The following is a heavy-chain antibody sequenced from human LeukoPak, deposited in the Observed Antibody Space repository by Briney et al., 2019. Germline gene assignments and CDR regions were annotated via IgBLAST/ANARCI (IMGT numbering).Heavy chain of an antibody. D-gene: IGHD3/OR15-3a*01. Sequence: PGGSLRLSCAASGFTFSSYAMSWVRQAPGKGLEWVSAISCSGGSTYYADSVKGRFTISRDNSKNTLYLQINSLRAEDTAVYYCAKSWDWLLSLLDYWGQGTLVTVSS. J-gene: IGHJ4*02. V-gene: IGHV3-23*01. CDR1: GFTFSSYA. CDR3: AKSWDWLLSLLDY. CDR2: ISCSGGST.